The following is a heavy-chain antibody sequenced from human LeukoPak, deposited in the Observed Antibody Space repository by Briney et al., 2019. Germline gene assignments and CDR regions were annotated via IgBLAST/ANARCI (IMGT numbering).Heavy chain of an antibody. CDR3: ATLGETNLTVRDGDY. V-gene: IGHV4-34*01. J-gene: IGHJ4*02. CDR1: GGSFGGYY. D-gene: IGHD3-10*01. Sequence: PSETLSLTCAVYGGSFGGYYWSWIRQPPGKGLEWIGEINHSGSTNYNPSLKSRVTISVDTSKNQFSLKLSSVTAADTAVYYCATLGETNLTVRDGDYWGQGTLVTVSS. CDR2: INHSGST.